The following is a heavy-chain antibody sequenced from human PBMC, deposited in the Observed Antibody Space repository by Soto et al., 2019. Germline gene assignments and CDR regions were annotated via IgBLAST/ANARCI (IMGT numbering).Heavy chain of an antibody. V-gene: IGHV1-2*04. CDR2: INPNSGGT. J-gene: IGHJ5*02. CDR3: ARASTMVRGVENWFDP. CDR1: GYTFTGYY. Sequence: QVQLVQSGAEVMKPGASVKVSCKASGYTFTGYYMHWVRQAPGQGLEWMGWINPNSGGTNYAQKFQGWVTMTRDTSISTAYMELSRLRSDDTAVYYCARASTMVRGVENWFDPWGQGTLVTVSS. D-gene: IGHD3-10*01.